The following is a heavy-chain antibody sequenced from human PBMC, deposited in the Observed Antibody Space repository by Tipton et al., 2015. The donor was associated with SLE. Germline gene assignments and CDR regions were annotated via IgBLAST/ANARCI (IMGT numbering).Heavy chain of an antibody. CDR3: ARGYYYGSRTYYNFDH. Sequence: LRLSCTVSGGSVSYYYWTWIRQPPGKGLEWIGYIYYGGDTNYNPSLKSRVTMSIDTSKNQFSLKLNSVTAADTAVYYCARGYYYGSRTYYNFDHWGQGALVTVSS. D-gene: IGHD3-10*01. V-gene: IGHV4-59*02. J-gene: IGHJ4*02. CDR1: GGSVSYYY. CDR2: IYYGGDT.